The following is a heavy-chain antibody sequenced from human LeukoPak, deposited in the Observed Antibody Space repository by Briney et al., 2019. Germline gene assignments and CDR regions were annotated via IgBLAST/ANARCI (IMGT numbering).Heavy chain of an antibody. CDR3: ARDVGYCSSTSCLEAFDI. Sequence: SETLSLTCKVSGGSISSGGYYWSWIRQPPGKGLEWIGNIYHSGTAYYNPSLKSRLTISVDRSKNQFSLNLNSVTAADTAVYYCARDVGYCSSTSCLEAFDIWGQGTMVTVSS. V-gene: IGHV4-30-2*01. CDR2: IYHSGTA. CDR1: GGSISSGGYY. J-gene: IGHJ3*02. D-gene: IGHD2-2*01.